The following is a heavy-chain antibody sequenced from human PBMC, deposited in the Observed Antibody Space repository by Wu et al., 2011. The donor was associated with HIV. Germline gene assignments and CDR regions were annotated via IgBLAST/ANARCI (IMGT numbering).Heavy chain of an antibody. V-gene: IGHV1-18*01. CDR2: ISGYNGDT. J-gene: IGHJ4*02. D-gene: IGHD2-2*01. Sequence: QVHLMQSGAEVKKPGSSVKISCETSGGTSGDSSSRFAFSWVRQAPGQGLEWMGWISGYNGDTNYVQNVQDRVTMTTDTSTNTAYLELRGLRPDDTAVYYCARESIYRYCTGTNCYPDYWGQGPWSPSPQ. CDR3: ARESIYRYCTGTNCYPDY. CDR1: GGTSGDSSSRFA.